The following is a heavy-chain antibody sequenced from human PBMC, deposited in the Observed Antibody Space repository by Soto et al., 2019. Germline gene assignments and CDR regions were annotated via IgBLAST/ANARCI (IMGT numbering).Heavy chain of an antibody. J-gene: IGHJ6*02. V-gene: IGHV1-18*01. CDR3: ARGGYYDSSGSRNYHYSGMDA. CDR2: ISPYDDDT. Sequence: QVQLVQSGTEVKKPGASVTVSCKASGYTFNSYGTSWVRQAPGQGLEWMGWISPYDDDTNYAQNLQGRVTMTTDTSTRTAYMELRSLISDDTAVYFCARGGYYDSSGSRNYHYSGMDAWGQGTTFTVS. CDR1: GYTFNSYG. D-gene: IGHD3-22*01.